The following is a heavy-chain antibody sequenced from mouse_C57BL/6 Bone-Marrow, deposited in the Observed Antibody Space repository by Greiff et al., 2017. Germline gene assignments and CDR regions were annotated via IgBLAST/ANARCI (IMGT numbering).Heavy chain of an antibody. CDR2: IDPDNGDT. D-gene: IGHD2-3*01. CDR3: SLDGYPHWYFDV. J-gene: IGHJ1*03. Sequence: EVQLQQSGAELVRPGASVKLSCTASGFNIKDDYMHWVKQRPGQGLEWIGWIDPDNGDTEYASKFQGKATITADTSSNTAYLQLSSLTSEDTAVYYCSLDGYPHWYFDVWGTGTTVTVSS. CDR1: GFNIKDDY. V-gene: IGHV14-4*01.